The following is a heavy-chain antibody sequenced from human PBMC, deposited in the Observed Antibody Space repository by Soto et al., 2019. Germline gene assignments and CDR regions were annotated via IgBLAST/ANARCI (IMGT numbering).Heavy chain of an antibody. CDR1: GGTFSSYT. J-gene: IGHJ5*02. V-gene: IGHV1-69*08. CDR3: AREGRYIVGATTWFDP. CDR2: IIPILGIA. Sequence: QVQLVQSGAEVKKPGSSVKVSCKASGGTFSSYTISWVRQAPGQGLEWMGRIIPILGIANYAQKFQGRVTITADKSTSTAYMELSSLRSEDTAVYYCAREGRYIVGATTWFDPWGQGTLVTVSS. D-gene: IGHD1-26*01.